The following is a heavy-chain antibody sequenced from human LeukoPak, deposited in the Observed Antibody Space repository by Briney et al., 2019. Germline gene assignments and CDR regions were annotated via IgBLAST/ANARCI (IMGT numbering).Heavy chain of an antibody. V-gene: IGHV4-4*07. CDR3: ARYWYYYDSSGYYRHYYFDY. D-gene: IGHD3-22*01. CDR2: IYTSGST. Sequence: PSETLSLTCTVSGGSISSYYWSWIRQPAGKGLEWIGRIYTSGSTNYNPPLKSRVTMSVDTSKNQFSLKLSSVTAADTAVYYCARYWYYYDSSGYYRHYYFDYWGQGTLVTVSS. CDR1: GGSISSYY. J-gene: IGHJ4*02.